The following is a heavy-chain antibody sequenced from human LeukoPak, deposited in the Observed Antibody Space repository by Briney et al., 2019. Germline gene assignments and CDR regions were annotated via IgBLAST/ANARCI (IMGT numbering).Heavy chain of an antibody. J-gene: IGHJ4*02. Sequence: PGGSLRLSCAASGFTFSIHWMTWVRQAPGKGLEWVATIKPDGNDKYFVDSVKGRFTVSRDNAKTSLYLQMNSLRAEDTAMYYCAKTVGYSKHIFDYWGQGTLVTVSS. D-gene: IGHD3-22*01. CDR3: AKTVGYSKHIFDY. V-gene: IGHV3-7*03. CDR2: IKPDGNDK. CDR1: GFTFSIHW.